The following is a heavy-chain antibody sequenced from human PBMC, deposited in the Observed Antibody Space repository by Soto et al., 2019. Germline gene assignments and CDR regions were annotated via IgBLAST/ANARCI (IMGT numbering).Heavy chain of an antibody. V-gene: IGHV3-30*18. CDR2: ISYDGSNK. D-gene: IGHD1-1*01. CDR1: GCTFSSYG. Sequence: GGSLRLSCAASGCTFSSYGMHWVRQAPGKGLEWVAVISYDGSNKYYAASVKGRFTISRDNSKNTLYLQMNSLRAEDTAVYYCAKDISGTHERSYFDYWGQGTLVPVSS. J-gene: IGHJ4*02. CDR3: AKDISGTHERSYFDY.